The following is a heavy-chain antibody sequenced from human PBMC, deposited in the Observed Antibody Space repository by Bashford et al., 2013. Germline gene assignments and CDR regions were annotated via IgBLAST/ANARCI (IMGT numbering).Heavy chain of an antibody. CDR1: GFTFSSYA. D-gene: IGHD1-26*01. J-gene: IGHJ2*01. Sequence: GSLRLSCAASGFTFSSYAMSWVRQAPGKGLEWVSAISGSGGSTYYADSVKGRFTISRDNSKNTLHLQMDSPRAEDTAVYYCARDDNASGHWDLYWYFDLWGRGVLVTVSS. CDR2: ISGSGGST. V-gene: IGHV3-23*01. CDR3: ARDDNASGHWDLYWYFDL.